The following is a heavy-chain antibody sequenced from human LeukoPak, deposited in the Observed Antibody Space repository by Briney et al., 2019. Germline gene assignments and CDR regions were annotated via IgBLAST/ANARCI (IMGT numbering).Heavy chain of an antibody. CDR2: INSDGGST. V-gene: IGHV3-74*01. CDR1: GFTFSNYW. D-gene: IGHD5-18*01. J-gene: IGHJ4*02. CDR3: ARDLDTGMATADY. Sequence: GGSLRLSCEASGFTFSNYWMHWVRQAPGKGLVWVSRINSDGGSTTYADSVKGRFTISRDNAKNTLYLQMNSLRAEDTAVYYCARDLDTGMATADYWGQGTLVTVSS.